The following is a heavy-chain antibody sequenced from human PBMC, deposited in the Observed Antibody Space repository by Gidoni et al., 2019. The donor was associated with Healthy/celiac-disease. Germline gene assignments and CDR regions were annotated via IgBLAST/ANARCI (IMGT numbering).Heavy chain of an antibody. D-gene: IGHD1-26*01. CDR2: INPNSGGT. V-gene: IGHV1-2*02. CDR1: GYTFTGYY. CDR3: ARSTRYSGSYYPFDY. Sequence: QVQLVQSGAEVKKPGASVKVSCKASGYTFTGYYMHWVRQAPGQGLEWMGWINPNSGGTNYAQKFQGRVTMTRDTSISTAYMELSRLRSDDTAVYYCARSTRYSGSYYPFDYWGQGTLVTVSS. J-gene: IGHJ4*02.